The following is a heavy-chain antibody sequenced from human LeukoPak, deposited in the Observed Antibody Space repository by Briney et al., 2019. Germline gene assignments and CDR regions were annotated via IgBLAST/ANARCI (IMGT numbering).Heavy chain of an antibody. CDR1: GGSFSGYY. J-gene: IGHJ6*02. V-gene: IGHV4-34*01. CDR2: INHSGST. CDR3: ARGPYYYYYYGMDV. Sequence: SEALSLTCAVYGGSFSGYYWSWIRQPPGKGLEWIGEINHSGSTNYNPSLKSRVTISVDTSKNQFSLKLSSVTAADTAVYYCARGPYYYYYYGMDVWGQGTTVTVSS.